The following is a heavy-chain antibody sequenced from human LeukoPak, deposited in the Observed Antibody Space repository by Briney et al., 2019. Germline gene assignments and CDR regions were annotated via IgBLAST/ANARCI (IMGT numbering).Heavy chain of an antibody. J-gene: IGHJ6*02. CDR3: ARGYYGMDV. CDR2: INPKTGDT. CDR1: GYTFTGQY. V-gene: IGHV1-2*02. Sequence: ASVKVPCKASGYTFTGQYLYWARQTPGQGLEWMGWINPKTGDTDSAQNFRGRVTMTRDTSISTVYMEVSRLTSDDTAVYYCARGYYGMDVWGQGTTVTVSS.